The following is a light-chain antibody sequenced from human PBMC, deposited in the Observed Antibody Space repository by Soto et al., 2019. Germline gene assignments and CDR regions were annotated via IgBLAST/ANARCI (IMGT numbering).Light chain of an antibody. CDR2: AAS. V-gene: IGKV3-20*01. Sequence: EVVLTQSPGTLSLSPEERATLSCRTSQSVSSDYLVWYQQKPRQAPRLLIYAASSRATGVPDRFSGSGSGTDFTLTIRRLEPEDFAVYYCHQHGSSPRTFGQGTKVEIK. CDR1: QSVSSDY. CDR3: HQHGSSPRT. J-gene: IGKJ1*01.